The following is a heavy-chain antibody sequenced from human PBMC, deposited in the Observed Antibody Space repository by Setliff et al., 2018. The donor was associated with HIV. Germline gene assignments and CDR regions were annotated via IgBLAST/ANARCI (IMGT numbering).Heavy chain of an antibody. D-gene: IGHD3-3*01. CDR1: GFPFSDYY. Sequence: PGGSLRLSCAASGFPFSDYYMSWIRQSPGKGLEWVSYISDSGDTQKYADSVKGRFTISRDNTKNSLFLHMSSLRADDTAVYYCARVLLRTNPVYGVVSNWFEPWGQGTLVTVSS. V-gene: IGHV3-11*01. J-gene: IGHJ5*02. CDR3: ARVLLRTNPVYGVVSNWFEP. CDR2: ISDSGDTQ.